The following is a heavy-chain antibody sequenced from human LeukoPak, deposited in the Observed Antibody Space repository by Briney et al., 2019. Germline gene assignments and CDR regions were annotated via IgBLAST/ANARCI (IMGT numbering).Heavy chain of an antibody. V-gene: IGHV3-48*04. CDR1: GLTSGHYS. CDR3: AKDIHYFQSDY. Sequence: GGSLRLACVASGLTSGHYSMNWDSQAHGNWLEGISYIGISSGNTKYADSVKGRFTIFGDNAKNVLDLQMNSLTAEDTAVYYCAKDIHYFQSDYWGQGTLVTVSS. D-gene: IGHD3-10*01. J-gene: IGHJ4*02. CDR2: IGISSGNT.